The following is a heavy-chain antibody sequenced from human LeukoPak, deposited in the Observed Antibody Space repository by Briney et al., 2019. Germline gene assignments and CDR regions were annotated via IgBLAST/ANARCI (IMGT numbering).Heavy chain of an antibody. CDR3: ARESGVYSSTPPYYFDY. CDR1: GFTFSSYG. CDR2: IRYDGSNE. Sequence: GGSLRLSCAASGFTFSSYGMHWVRQTPGKGLEWVAFIRYDGSNEYYADSVKGRFTISRDNSKNTLYLQMNSLRAEDTAVYYCARESGVYSSTPPYYFDYWGQGMLVTVAS. J-gene: IGHJ4*02. V-gene: IGHV3-30*02. D-gene: IGHD6-13*01.